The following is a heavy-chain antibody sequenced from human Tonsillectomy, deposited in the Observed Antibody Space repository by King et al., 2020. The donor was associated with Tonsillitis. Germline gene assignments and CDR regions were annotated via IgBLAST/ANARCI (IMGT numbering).Heavy chain of an antibody. V-gene: IGHV4-39*01. D-gene: IGHD7-27*01. CDR2: IYYRGST. CDR3: ARINWGNFDS. J-gene: IGHJ4*02. Sequence: QLQESGPGLVKPSETLSLTCTVSGGSISSSSYYWGWIRQPPGKGLELSGNIYYRGSTYYNPSLKSRVTISVGTSKNQFSLKLTSVTAADTAVYYCARINWGNFDSWGQGNLVTVSS. CDR1: GGSISSSSYY.